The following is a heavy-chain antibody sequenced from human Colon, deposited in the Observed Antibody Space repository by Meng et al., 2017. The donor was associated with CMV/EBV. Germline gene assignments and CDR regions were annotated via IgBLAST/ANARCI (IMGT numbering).Heavy chain of an antibody. CDR1: GFRFDDVA. Sequence: LSCAAAGFRFDDVAMSWVRQVPGKGLEWVAGIDWNGGTTQYAESVRGQFTVSRDNAKNSLYLQMNSLRPEDTALYYCAKDFMSACDSWGRGTLVTVSS. CDR3: AKDFMSACDS. D-gene: IGHD2-21*01. CDR2: IDWNGGTT. V-gene: IGHV3-20*04. J-gene: IGHJ4*02.